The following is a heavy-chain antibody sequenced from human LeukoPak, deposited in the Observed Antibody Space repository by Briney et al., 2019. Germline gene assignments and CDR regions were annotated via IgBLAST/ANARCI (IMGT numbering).Heavy chain of an antibody. CDR3: ATEGRNYYDSSGYYGYFQH. CDR2: FDPEDGET. V-gene: IGHV1-24*01. D-gene: IGHD3-22*01. Sequence: ASVKVSCKVSGYTLTELSMHWVRQAPGKGLEWMGGFDPEDGETIYAQKFQGRVTMTEDTSTDTAYMELSSLRSEDTAVDYCATEGRNYYDSSGYYGYFQHWGQGTLVTVSS. J-gene: IGHJ1*01. CDR1: GYTLTELS.